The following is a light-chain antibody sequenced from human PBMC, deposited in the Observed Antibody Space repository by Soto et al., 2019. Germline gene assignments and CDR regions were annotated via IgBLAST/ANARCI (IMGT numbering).Light chain of an antibody. CDR2: DAS. CDR3: QQRSNLWT. CDR1: QSVSNY. Sequence: EIVLTQSPATLSLSPGERATFSCRASQSVSNYLAWYQQKPGQAPRLLIYDASNRATGIPVRFSGSGSGTDFTLTISSLEPEDFAVYYCQQRSNLWTFGQGTRVEIK. V-gene: IGKV3-11*01. J-gene: IGKJ1*01.